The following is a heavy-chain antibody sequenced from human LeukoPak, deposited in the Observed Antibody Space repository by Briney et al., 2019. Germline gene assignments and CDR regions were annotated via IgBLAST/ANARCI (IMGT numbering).Heavy chain of an antibody. CDR3: ARGRPHGNDY. CDR2: IASDGSST. Sequence: GGSLRLSCAASGFTFSSYWMNWVRQAPGKGLVWVSRIASDGSSTTYADSVKGRFSISRDNAKNTLYLQMNSLRVEDTAVYYCARGRPHGNDYWGLGTLVTVSS. CDR1: GFTFSSYW. J-gene: IGHJ4*02. D-gene: IGHD4-23*01. V-gene: IGHV3-74*01.